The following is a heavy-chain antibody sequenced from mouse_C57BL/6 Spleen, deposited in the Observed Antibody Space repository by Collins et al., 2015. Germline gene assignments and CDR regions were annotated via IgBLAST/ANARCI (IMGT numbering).Heavy chain of an antibody. D-gene: IGHD1-1*01. CDR3: ARYYGSSSYAMDY. J-gene: IGHJ4*01. V-gene: IGHV5-17*02. Sequence: DVQLVESGGGLVQPGGSRKLSCAASGFTFSSFGMHWVRQAPEKGLEWVAYISSGSSTIYYADTVKGRFTISRDNPKNTLFLQMTSLRSEDTAMYYCARYYGSSSYAMDYWGQGTSVTVSS. CDR1: GFTFSSFG. CDR2: ISSGSSTI.